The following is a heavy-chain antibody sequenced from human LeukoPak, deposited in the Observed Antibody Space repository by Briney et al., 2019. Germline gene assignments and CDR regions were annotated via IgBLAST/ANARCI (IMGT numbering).Heavy chain of an antibody. CDR3: TTSYYGDYLKYYFDY. D-gene: IGHD4-17*01. V-gene: IGHV3-73*01. CDR2: IRSKANSYAT. Sequence: GGSLRLSCAASGFTFSGSAMHWVRQASGKGLEWVGRIRSKANSYATAYAASVKGRFTISRDDSKNTAYLQMNSLKTEDTAVYYCTTSYYGDYLKYYFDYWGQGTLVTVSS. J-gene: IGHJ4*02. CDR1: GFTFSGSA.